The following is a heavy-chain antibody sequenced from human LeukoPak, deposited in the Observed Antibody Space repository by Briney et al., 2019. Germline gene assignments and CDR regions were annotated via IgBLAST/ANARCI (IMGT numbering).Heavy chain of an antibody. CDR1: GGSISSYY. Sequence: SETLSLTCIVSGGSISSYYWSWIRQPPGKGLEWIGYIYYSGSTNYNPSLKSRVTISVDTSKNQFSLKLGSVTAADTAVYSRASPYSSGVDYWGQGTLVTVSS. CDR3: ASPYSSGVDY. J-gene: IGHJ4*02. V-gene: IGHV4-59*01. D-gene: IGHD6-19*01. CDR2: IYYSGST.